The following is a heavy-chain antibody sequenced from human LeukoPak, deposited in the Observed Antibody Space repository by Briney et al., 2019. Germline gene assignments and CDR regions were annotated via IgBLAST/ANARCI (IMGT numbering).Heavy chain of an antibody. Sequence: ASVKVSCKASGGTFSSYAISWVRQAPGQGLEWMGGIIPIFGTANYAQKFQGRVTITADESTSTAYMELSSLRSEDTAVYYCARGTYYYDSSGPNDAFDIWGQGTMVTVSS. J-gene: IGHJ3*02. D-gene: IGHD3-22*01. CDR3: ARGTYYYDSSGPNDAFDI. CDR2: IIPIFGTA. V-gene: IGHV1-69*13. CDR1: GGTFSSYA.